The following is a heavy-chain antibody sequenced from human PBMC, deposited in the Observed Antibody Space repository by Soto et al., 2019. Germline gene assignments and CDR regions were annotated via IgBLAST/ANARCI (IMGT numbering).Heavy chain of an antibody. V-gene: IGHV3-30-3*01. CDR1: GFTFSGST. D-gene: IGHD2-21*02. J-gene: IGHJ6*01. Sequence: QVQLVESGGGVVQPGRSLRLSCAASGFTFSGSTIHWVRQAPGKGLEWVAVISYDGSNKYYADSVKGRFTISRDNSKNTLYLQMNSLRAEDTAVYYCARDVRVTHAYYYYGMDVW. CDR2: ISYDGSNK. CDR3: ARDVRVTHAYYYYGMDV.